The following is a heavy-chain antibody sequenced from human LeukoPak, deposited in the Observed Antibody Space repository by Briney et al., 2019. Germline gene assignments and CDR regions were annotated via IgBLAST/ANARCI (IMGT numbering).Heavy chain of an antibody. Sequence: GGTLRLSCAASGFTFSSYGMSWVRQAPGKGLEWVSAISGSGGSTYYADSVKGRFAISRDNAKNSLYLQMDSLRAEDTALYYCAREVAGTGDAFDIWGQGTMVTVSS. J-gene: IGHJ3*02. V-gene: IGHV3-23*01. D-gene: IGHD6-19*01. CDR3: AREVAGTGDAFDI. CDR2: ISGSGGST. CDR1: GFTFSSYG.